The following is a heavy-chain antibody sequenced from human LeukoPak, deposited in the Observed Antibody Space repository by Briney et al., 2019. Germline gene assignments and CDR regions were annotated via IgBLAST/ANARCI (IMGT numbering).Heavy chain of an antibody. Sequence: GGSLRLSCAASGFTFSSYWMSWVRQAPGKGLEWVANIKQDGSEKYYVDSVKGRFTISRDNAKNSLYLQMNSLRAEDTAVYYCASPLLEWLDTHDYWGRGTLVTVSS. CDR1: GFTFSSYW. CDR3: ASPLLEWLDTHDY. J-gene: IGHJ4*02. D-gene: IGHD1-1*01. V-gene: IGHV3-7*01. CDR2: IKQDGSEK.